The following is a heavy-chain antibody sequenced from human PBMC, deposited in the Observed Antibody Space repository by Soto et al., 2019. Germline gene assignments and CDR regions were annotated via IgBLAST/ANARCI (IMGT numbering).Heavy chain of an antibody. V-gene: IGHV3-21*01. CDR1: GFTFSSYS. CDR2: ISSSSSYI. J-gene: IGHJ6*02. D-gene: IGHD5-18*01. Sequence: NPGGSLRLSCAASGFTFSSYSMNWVRQAPGKGLEWVSSISSSSSYIYYADSVKGRFTISRDNAKNSLYLQMNSLRAEDTAVYYCARDSGRTWIHELYYYYYGMDVWGQGTTVTVSS. CDR3: ARDSGRTWIHELYYYYYGMDV.